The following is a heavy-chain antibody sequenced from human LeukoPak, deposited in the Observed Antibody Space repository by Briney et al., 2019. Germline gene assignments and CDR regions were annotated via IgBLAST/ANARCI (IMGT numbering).Heavy chain of an antibody. CDR1: GYTLTELS. Sequence: ASVKVSCKVSGYTLTELSMHWVRQAPGKGLEWMGGFDPEDGETIYAQKFQGRVTMTEDTSTDTAYMELSSLRSEDTAVYYCATSIADIEYFQHWDQGTLVTVSS. CDR2: FDPEDGET. J-gene: IGHJ1*01. CDR3: ATSIADIEYFQH. V-gene: IGHV1-24*01. D-gene: IGHD6-6*01.